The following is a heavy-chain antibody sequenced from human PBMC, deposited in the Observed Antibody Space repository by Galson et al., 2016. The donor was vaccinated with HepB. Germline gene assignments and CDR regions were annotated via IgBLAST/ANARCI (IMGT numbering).Heavy chain of an antibody. CDR1: GFNFNDFS. CDR3: ARDLTPRGFSYSF. J-gene: IGHJ1*01. D-gene: IGHD3-10*01. Sequence: SLRLSCAVSGFNFNDFSMNWIRQAPGKGLEWLSYISGTGSRILYADSVKGRFTISKDKANLSLYLQMSSLRVEDTAVYYCARDLTPRGFSYSFWGQGTLVAVSS. CDR2: ISGTGSRI. V-gene: IGHV3-48*01.